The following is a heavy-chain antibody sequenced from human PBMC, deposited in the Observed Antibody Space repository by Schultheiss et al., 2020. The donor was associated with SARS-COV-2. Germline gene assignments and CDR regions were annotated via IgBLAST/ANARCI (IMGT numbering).Heavy chain of an antibody. V-gene: IGHV4-59*01. Sequence: SETLSLTCTVSGGSISSYYWSWIRQPPGKGLEWIGYIYYSGSTNYNPSLKSRVTISVDTSRTQFYLKLTSVTAADTAVYYCARHRSSGWHVGYWGQGTLVTVSS. CDR1: GGSISSYY. J-gene: IGHJ4*02. D-gene: IGHD6-19*01. CDR3: ARHRSSGWHVGY. CDR2: IYYSGST.